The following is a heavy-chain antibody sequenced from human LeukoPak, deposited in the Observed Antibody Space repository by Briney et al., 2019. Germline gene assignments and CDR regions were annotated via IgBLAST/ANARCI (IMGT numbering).Heavy chain of an antibody. Sequence: SVKVSCKASGGTFSSYAISWVRQAPGQGLEWMGGIIPIFGTANYAQKFQGRVTITADKSTSTAYMELSSLRSEDTAVYYCASIAAAGKVYYYMDVWGKGTTVTVSS. CDR3: ASIAAAGKVYYYMDV. J-gene: IGHJ6*03. D-gene: IGHD6-13*01. V-gene: IGHV1-69*06. CDR1: GGTFSSYA. CDR2: IIPIFGTA.